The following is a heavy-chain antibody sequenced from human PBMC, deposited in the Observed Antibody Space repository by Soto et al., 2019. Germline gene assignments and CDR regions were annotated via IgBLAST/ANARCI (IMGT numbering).Heavy chain of an antibody. D-gene: IGHD3-10*01. CDR1: GFTFSSYS. CDR2: ISSSSSYI. V-gene: IGHV3-21*01. CDR3: ASRSPGGTDYYYGMDV. Sequence: PGGSLRLSCSASGFTFSSYSMNWVRQAPGKGLEWVSSISSSSSYIYYADSVKGRFTISRDNAKNSLYLQMNSLRAEDTAVYYWASRSPGGTDYYYGMDVWGQGTTVTVSS. J-gene: IGHJ6*02.